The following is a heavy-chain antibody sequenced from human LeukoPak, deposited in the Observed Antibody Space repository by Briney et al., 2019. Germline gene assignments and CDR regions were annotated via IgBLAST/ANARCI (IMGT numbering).Heavy chain of an antibody. D-gene: IGHD6-13*01. CDR2: IWSDGRDK. V-gene: IGHV3-33*01. CDR1: GFTFTNYA. CDR3: ARAGGAGTIYYYGMHV. Sequence: GRSLRLSCAASGFTFTNYAKHWVRQAPGKGLEWVAVIWSDGRDKDYVDSVKGRFTISRDNSKNTVYLEMNSLRAEDTAVYYCARAGGAGTIYYYGMHVWGQGTTVTVSS. J-gene: IGHJ6*02.